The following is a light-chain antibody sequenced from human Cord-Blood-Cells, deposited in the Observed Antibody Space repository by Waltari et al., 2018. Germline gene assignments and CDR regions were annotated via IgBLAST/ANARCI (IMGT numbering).Light chain of an antibody. V-gene: IGLV1-36*01. J-gene: IGLJ1*01. CDR1: SSNIGNNA. Sequence: QSVLTQPPSVSEAPRQRVTISCSGSSSNIGNNAVNWYQQLPGEAPKLLIYYDDLLPSGVSDRFSGSKSGTSASLAISGLQSEDEADYYCAAWDDSLNGYVFGTGNKVTVL. CDR2: YDD. CDR3: AAWDDSLNGYV.